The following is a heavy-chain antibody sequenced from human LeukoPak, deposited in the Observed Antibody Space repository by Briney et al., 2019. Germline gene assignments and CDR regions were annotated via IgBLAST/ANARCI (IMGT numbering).Heavy chain of an antibody. D-gene: IGHD5-18*01. Sequence: PGRSLRLSCAASGFTFSSYGMHWVRQAPGKGLEWVALISNDGRNKYYADSVTGRFTISRDNSKNTLYLQMNSLRAEDTAVYYCAKTPAGYSYAYVAYWGQGTVVTVSS. CDR2: ISNDGRNK. V-gene: IGHV3-30*18. CDR3: AKTPAGYSYAYVAY. CDR1: GFTFSSYG. J-gene: IGHJ4*02.